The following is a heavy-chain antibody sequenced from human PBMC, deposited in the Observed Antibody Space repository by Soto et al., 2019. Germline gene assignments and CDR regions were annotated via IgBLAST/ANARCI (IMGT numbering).Heavy chain of an antibody. J-gene: IGHJ5*02. CDR3: ARHDWFDP. CDR1: GFTFRSYG. V-gene: IGHV3-NL1*01. Sequence: QVHLVESGGGVVQPGRSLRLSCAASGFTFRSYGMHWVRQAPGKGLEWVAVIHSGGSTYYADSVKGRFTVSRDNFKNTVYLQLNSLRVEDTAVYYCARHDWFDPWGQGILVTVSS. CDR2: IHSGGST.